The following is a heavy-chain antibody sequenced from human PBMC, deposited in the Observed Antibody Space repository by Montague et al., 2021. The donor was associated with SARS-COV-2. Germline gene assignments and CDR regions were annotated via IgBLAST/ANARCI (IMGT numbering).Heavy chain of an antibody. V-gene: IGHV2-5*08. CDR3: AHRGMIRGLIFDY. D-gene: IGHD3-10*01. J-gene: IGHJ4*02. Sequence: PALVKPTQTLTLTCTFSGFSLSTSGMRVSWIRQSPGQALEWLAVIYWNGDKRYSPSLQRRLTITKDTSENQVVLTMTNMDPVDTATYYCAHRGMIRGLIFDYWGQGTLVTVSS. CDR1: GFSLSTSGMR. CDR2: IYWNGDK.